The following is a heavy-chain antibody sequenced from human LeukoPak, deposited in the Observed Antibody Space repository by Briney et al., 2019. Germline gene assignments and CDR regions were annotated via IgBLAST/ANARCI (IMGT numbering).Heavy chain of an antibody. J-gene: IGHJ4*02. CDR1: GYSISSGYY. D-gene: IGHD1-26*01. CDR2: IYHSGST. V-gene: IGHV4-38-2*02. CDR3: AKDSRSGSQWGIYYFDY. Sequence: PSETLSLTCTVSGYSISSGYYWGWIRQPPGKGLEWIGSIYHSGSTYYNPSLKSRVTISVDTSKNQFSLKLSSVTAADTAVYYCAKDSRSGSQWGIYYFDYWGQGTLVTVSS.